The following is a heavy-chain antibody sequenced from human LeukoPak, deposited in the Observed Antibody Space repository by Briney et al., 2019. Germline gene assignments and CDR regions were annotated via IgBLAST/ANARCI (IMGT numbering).Heavy chain of an antibody. CDR1: GFTVSRSF. J-gene: IGHJ3*02. CDR3: AKIIAVAGTGEDNVFDI. D-gene: IGHD6-13*01. CDR2: LYRDGGTT. V-gene: IGHV3-53*01. Sequence: GGSLRLSCAASGFTVSRSFMNWVRQAPGKGLEWLAILYRDGGTTCYADSVKGRFTISRDSSKNTLYLQMNSLRAEDTAVYYCAKIIAVAGTGEDNVFDIWGQGTMVTVSS.